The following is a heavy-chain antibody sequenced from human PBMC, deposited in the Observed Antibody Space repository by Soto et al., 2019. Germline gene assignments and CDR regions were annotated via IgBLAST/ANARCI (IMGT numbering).Heavy chain of an antibody. J-gene: IGHJ3*02. D-gene: IGHD3-16*02. Sequence: SVKVSCKASGYTFTGYYMHWVRQAPGQGLEWMGWINPNSGGTNYAQKFQGWVTMTRDTSISTAYMELSRLRSDDTAVYYCARGRMITFGGVIVEADFDIWGQGTMVTVSS. CDR3: ARGRMITFGGVIVEADFDI. CDR2: INPNSGGT. CDR1: GYTFTGYY. V-gene: IGHV1-2*04.